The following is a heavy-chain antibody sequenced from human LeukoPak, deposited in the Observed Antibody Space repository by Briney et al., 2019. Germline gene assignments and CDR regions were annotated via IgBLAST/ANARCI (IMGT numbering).Heavy chain of an antibody. CDR1: GGSISSSSYY. CDR3: ASFMYYFYDMDV. CDR2: IYYSGST. J-gene: IGHJ6*02. V-gene: IGHV4-39*07. Sequence: SETLSLTCTVSGGSISSSSYYWAWIRQPPGKGLEWIGTIYYSGSTYYNPSLKSRVTISVDTSKNQFSPKLSSVTAADTAVYYCASFMYYFYDMDVWGQGTTVTVSS.